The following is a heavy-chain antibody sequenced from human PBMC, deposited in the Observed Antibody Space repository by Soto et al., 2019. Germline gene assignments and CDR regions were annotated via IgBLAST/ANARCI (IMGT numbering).Heavy chain of an antibody. CDR2: INAGNGNI. CDR1: GYTFTSFA. CDR3: ARDGAVAGDSNFDY. J-gene: IGHJ4*02. Sequence: ASVKVSCKASGYTFTSFAIHWVRQAPGQGLEWMGWINAGNGNIKHSQKFQHRVTITRDASASTAYMELSSLRFEDTAVYYCARDGAVAGDSNFDYWGQGTLVTVSS. D-gene: IGHD6-19*01. V-gene: IGHV1-3*01.